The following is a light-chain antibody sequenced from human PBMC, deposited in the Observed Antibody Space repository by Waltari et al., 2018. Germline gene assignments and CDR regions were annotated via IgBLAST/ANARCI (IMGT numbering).Light chain of an antibody. CDR3: QQYYSTPWT. CDR2: WAS. Sequence: DIVMTQSPDSLAVSLGEGATINCKSSQSLLYKSNNKNYLAWYQQKPGQPPKLLIYWASTRESGVPDRFSGSGSGTDFTLTISSLQAEDVAVYYCQQYYSTPWTFGQGTKVEVK. J-gene: IGKJ1*01. V-gene: IGKV4-1*01. CDR1: QSLLYKSNNKNY.